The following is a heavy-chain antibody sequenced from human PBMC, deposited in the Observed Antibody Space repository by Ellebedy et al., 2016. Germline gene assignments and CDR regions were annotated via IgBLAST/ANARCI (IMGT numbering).Heavy chain of an antibody. CDR2: IRWNSGTI. Sequence: GGSLRLSCAASGVTFNDYDMHWVRQAPGKGLEWVSGIRWNSGTIGYADSVKGRFTISRDNAKNTVYLQMDSLRAEDTARYYCSRDTFGREDYWGLGTLVTVSS. J-gene: IGHJ4*02. CDR1: GVTFNDYD. V-gene: IGHV3-9*01. CDR3: SRDTFGREDY. D-gene: IGHD3-16*01.